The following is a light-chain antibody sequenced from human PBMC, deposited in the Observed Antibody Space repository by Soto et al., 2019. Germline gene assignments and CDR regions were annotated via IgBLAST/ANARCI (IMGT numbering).Light chain of an antibody. CDR3: QSYDRSMSGSRV. Sequence: QSVLTQPPSVSGAPGQRVTISCTGSSSNIGAGYDVHWYQQPPGTAPKLLIYDNNNRPPGVPDRFSGSKSGTSASLAITGLQAEDEADYYCQSYDRSMSGSRVFGTGTKVTVL. J-gene: IGLJ1*01. V-gene: IGLV1-40*01. CDR2: DNN. CDR1: SSNIGAGYD.